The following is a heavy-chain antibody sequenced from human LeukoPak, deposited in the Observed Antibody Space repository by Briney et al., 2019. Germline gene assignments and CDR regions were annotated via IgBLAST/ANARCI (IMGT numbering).Heavy chain of an antibody. CDR3: ATGAINYDSSVRAFDI. J-gene: IGHJ3*02. Sequence: ASVKVSCKVSGYTLTELSMHWVRQAPGKGLEWMGGFDPEDGETIYAQKFQGRVTMTEDTSTDTAYMELSSLRSEDTAVYYCATGAINYDSSVRAFDIWGQGTMVTVSS. CDR1: GYTLTELS. D-gene: IGHD3-22*01. CDR2: FDPEDGET. V-gene: IGHV1-24*01.